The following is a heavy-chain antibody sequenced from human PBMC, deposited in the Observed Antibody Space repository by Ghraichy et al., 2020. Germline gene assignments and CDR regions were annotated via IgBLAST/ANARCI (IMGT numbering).Heavy chain of an antibody. CDR3: ARDLNSRYSSSWYGAFDP. D-gene: IGHD6-13*01. CDR2: ISSSSSYI. CDR1: GFTFSSYS. Sequence: GESLNISCAASGFTFSSYSMNWVRQAPGKGLEWVSSISSSSSYIYYADSVKGRFTISRDNAKNSLYLQMNSLRAEDTAVYYCARDLNSRYSSSWYGAFDPWGQGTLVTVSS. V-gene: IGHV3-21*01. J-gene: IGHJ5*02.